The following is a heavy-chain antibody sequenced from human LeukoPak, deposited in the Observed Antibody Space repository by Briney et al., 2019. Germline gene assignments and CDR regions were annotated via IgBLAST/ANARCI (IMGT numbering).Heavy chain of an antibody. D-gene: IGHD2-21*02. CDR1: GGSFIGFH. J-gene: IGHJ4*02. V-gene: IGHV4-34*01. CDR2: INHSGST. CDR3: AGQTLTDDIDY. Sequence: SETLSLTCAVYGGSFIGFHWNWIRQAPGKGLEWIGDINHSGSTNYNPSLTSRVTISVDPSKNQFSLNLSSVTAADTAVYYCAGQTLTDDIDYWGQGTLVTVSS.